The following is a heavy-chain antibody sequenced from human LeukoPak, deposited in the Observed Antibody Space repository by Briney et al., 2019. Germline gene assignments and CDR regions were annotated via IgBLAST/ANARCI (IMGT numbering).Heavy chain of an antibody. J-gene: IGHJ4*02. CDR3: ARANDYYDSSGYYRNFDY. Sequence: PSETLSLTCTVSGGSISSSSYYWGWIRQPPGKGLEWIGSIYYSGSTYYNPSLKSRVTISVDTSKNQFSLKLSSVTAADTAVYYCARANDYYDSSGYYRNFDYWGQGTLVTVSS. CDR2: IYYSGST. CDR1: GGSISSSSYY. V-gene: IGHV4-39*01. D-gene: IGHD3-22*01.